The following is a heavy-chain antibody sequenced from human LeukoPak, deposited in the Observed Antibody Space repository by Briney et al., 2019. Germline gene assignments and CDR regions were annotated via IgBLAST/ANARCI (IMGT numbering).Heavy chain of an antibody. D-gene: IGHD3-3*01. CDR3: ARASQAGGFLEWFNWFDP. CDR2: MNPNSGNT. V-gene: IGHV1-8*01. J-gene: IGHJ5*02. Sequence: ASMKVSCKASGYTFTSYDINWVRQATGQGLEWMGWMNPNSGNTGYAQKFQGRVTMTRNTSISTAYMELSSLRSEDTAVYYCARASQAGGFLEWFNWFDPWGQGTLVTVSS. CDR1: GYTFTSYD.